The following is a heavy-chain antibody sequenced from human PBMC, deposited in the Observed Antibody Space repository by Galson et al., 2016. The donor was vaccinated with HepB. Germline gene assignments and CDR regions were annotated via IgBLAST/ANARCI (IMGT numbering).Heavy chain of an antibody. Sequence: SLRLSCAASGFTFGFYGMHWVRQAPGKGLEWLSVIWFDGRNIGYADSVKGRFTISRDNSRNTLFLQMNGLRDEDTAVYYCARDPNYYNSGSDRPPSFDYWGQGTLVTVSS. V-gene: IGHV3-33*01. D-gene: IGHD3-10*01. CDR1: GFTFGFYG. CDR3: ARDPNYYNSGSDRPPSFDY. J-gene: IGHJ4*02. CDR2: IWFDGRNI.